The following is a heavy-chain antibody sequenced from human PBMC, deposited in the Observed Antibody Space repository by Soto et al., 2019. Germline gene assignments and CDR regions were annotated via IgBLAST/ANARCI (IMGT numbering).Heavy chain of an antibody. CDR2: INWNGGST. Sequence: GGSLRLSCVASGFTFSRYGMSWVRQAPGKGLEWVSGINWNGGSTGYADSVKGRFTISRDNAKNSLYLQMNSLRAEDTALYYCARALARYCSSTSCYADAFDIWGQGTTVTVSS. V-gene: IGHV3-20*04. CDR3: ARALARYCSSTSCYADAFDI. J-gene: IGHJ3*02. CDR1: GFTFSRYG. D-gene: IGHD2-2*01.